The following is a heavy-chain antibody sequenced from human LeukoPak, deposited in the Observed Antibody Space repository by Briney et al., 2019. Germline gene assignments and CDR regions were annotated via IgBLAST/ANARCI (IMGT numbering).Heavy chain of an antibody. D-gene: IGHD3-10*01. CDR1: GYTFTSYG. CDR3: ARDLFGSGKGYYYGMDV. V-gene: IGHV1-18*01. J-gene: IGHJ6*02. CDR2: ISAYNGNT. Sequence: ASVKVSCKASGYTFTSYGISWVRQAPGQGLEWMGWISAYNGNTNYAQKLQGRVTMTTDTSTSPAYMELVSLRCDDTTVYYFARDLFGSGKGYYYGMDVWGQGTTVTVSS.